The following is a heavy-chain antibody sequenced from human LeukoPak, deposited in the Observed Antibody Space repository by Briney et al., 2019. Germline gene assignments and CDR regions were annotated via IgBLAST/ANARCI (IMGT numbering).Heavy chain of an antibody. J-gene: IGHJ5*02. V-gene: IGHV4-34*01. CDR1: GGSFSGYY. Sequence: SETLSLTCAVYGGSFSGYYWSWIRQPPGKGLEWIGEINHSGSTSYNPSLKSRVTISVDTSKNQCSLKLTSATAADTAVYYCARGGDSGSFVATSRCWFDPWGRGTLVTVSS. CDR2: INHSGST. D-gene: IGHD1-26*01. CDR3: ARGGDSGSFVATSRCWFDP.